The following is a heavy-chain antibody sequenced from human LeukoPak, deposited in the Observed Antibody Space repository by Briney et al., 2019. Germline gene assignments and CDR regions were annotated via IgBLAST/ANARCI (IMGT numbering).Heavy chain of an antibody. D-gene: IGHD2-8*01. CDR2: IKSKTDGGTT. J-gene: IGHJ4*02. V-gene: IGHV3-15*01. CDR3: TTEDIVLMVYASSTFDY. CDR1: GFTFSNAW. Sequence: PGGPLRLSCAASGFTFSNAWMSWVRQAPGKGLEWVGRIKSKTDGGTTDYAAPVKGRFTISRDDSKNTLYLQMNSLKTEDTAVYYCTTEDIVLMVYASSTFDYWGQGTLVTVSS.